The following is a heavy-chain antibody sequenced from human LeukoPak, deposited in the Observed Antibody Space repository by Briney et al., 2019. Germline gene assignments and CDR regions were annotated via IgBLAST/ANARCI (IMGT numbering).Heavy chain of an antibody. CDR3: ARDSRFLEWSPLFDAFDI. J-gene: IGHJ3*02. CDR2: INHSGST. V-gene: IGHV4-34*01. Sequence: PSETLSLTCAVYGGSFSGYYWSWIRQPPGKGLEWIGEINHSGSTNYNPSLKSRVTISVDTSKNQFSLKLSSVTAADTAVYYCARDSRFLEWSPLFDAFDIWGQGTMVTVSS. D-gene: IGHD3-3*01. CDR1: GGSFSGYY.